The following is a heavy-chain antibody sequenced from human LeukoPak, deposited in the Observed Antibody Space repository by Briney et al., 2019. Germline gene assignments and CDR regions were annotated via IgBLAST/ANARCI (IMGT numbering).Heavy chain of an antibody. V-gene: IGHV4-39*01. CDR2: IYYSGHT. D-gene: IGHD3-10*01. CDR1: GGSISSSSYY. Sequence: PSETLSLTCTVSGGSISSSSYYWGWIRQPPGKGLEWIGSIYYSGHTYYNPSLKSRVTISVDTSKNQFSLKLSSVTAADTAVYYCARRGGFPYYYGSGSYAPHPYYFDYWGQGTLVTVSS. CDR3: ARRGGFPYYYGSGSYAPHPYYFDY. J-gene: IGHJ4*02.